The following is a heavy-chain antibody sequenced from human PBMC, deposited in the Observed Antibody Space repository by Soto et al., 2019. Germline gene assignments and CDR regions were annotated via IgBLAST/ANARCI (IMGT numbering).Heavy chain of an antibody. V-gene: IGHV4-31*03. Sequence: TLSLSCTVSGGSIRSGCYYWSWIRQHPGKVLEWIGYIYYSGITYYNPSLKSRVTISVDTSKNQFSLKLSSVTAADTAVYYCARDRGYSYGYDYWGQGTLVTVSS. CDR2: IYYSGIT. CDR1: GGSIRSGCYY. J-gene: IGHJ4*02. CDR3: ARDRGYSYGYDY. D-gene: IGHD5-18*01.